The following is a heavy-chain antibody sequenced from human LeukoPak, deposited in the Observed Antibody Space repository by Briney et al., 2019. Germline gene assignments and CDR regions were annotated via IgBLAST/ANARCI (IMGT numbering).Heavy chain of an antibody. CDR2: INPSGGST. J-gene: IGHJ4*02. D-gene: IGHD2-2*02. Sequence: ASVKVSCKASGYTFTSYYMHWVRQAPGQGLEWMGIINPSGGSTSYAQKFQGRVTMTRDTSTSTVYMELSSLRSEDTAVYYCARVHCSSTSCYTRGFDYWGQGTLVTVSS. V-gene: IGHV1-46*01. CDR3: ARVHCSSTSCYTRGFDY. CDR1: GYTFTSYY.